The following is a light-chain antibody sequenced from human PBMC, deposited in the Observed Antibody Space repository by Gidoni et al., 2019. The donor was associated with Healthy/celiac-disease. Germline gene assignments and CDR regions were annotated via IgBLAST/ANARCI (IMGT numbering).Light chain of an antibody. Sequence: DIQMTQSPSSLSASVGDRVTITCRASQSISSYLNWYQQKPGKAPKLLIYAASSLQSGVPSRFSGSGSGTDFTLTISRLPPEDFATYYCQQSYSTPYTFXXXTKLEIK. CDR1: QSISSY. CDR3: QQSYSTPYT. V-gene: IGKV1-39*01. J-gene: IGKJ2*01. CDR2: AAS.